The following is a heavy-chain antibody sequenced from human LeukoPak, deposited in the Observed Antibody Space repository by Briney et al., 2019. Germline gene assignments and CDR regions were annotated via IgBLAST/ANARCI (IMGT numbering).Heavy chain of an antibody. CDR1: GGTFSSYA. J-gene: IGHJ2*01. CDR3: ARARIVGATAWYFDL. CDR2: IIPILGIA. Sequence: ASVKVSCKASGGTFSSYAISWVRQAPGQGLEWMGRIIPILGIANYAQKFQGRVTITADKSTSTAYMELSSLRSEDTAVYYCARARIVGATAWYFDLWGRGTLVTVSS. D-gene: IGHD1-26*01. V-gene: IGHV1-69*04.